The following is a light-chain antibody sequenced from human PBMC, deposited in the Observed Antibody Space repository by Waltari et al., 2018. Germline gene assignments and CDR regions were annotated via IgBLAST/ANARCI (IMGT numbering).Light chain of an antibody. CDR2: DVS. V-gene: IGLV2-14*03. J-gene: IGLJ1*01. Sequence: HSALTQPASVSGSPGQSITISCTGTSRHVGGFNWLSWYQQHPGKVPKLIIYDVSNRPSGISNRFSGSQSGNTASLTISGLQAEDEADYYCSSYTTSDTYVFGTGTTVTVL. CDR3: SSYTTSDTYV. CDR1: SRHVGGFNW.